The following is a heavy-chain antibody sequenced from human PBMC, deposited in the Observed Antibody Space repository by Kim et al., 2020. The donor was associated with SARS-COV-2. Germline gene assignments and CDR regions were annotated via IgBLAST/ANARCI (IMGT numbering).Heavy chain of an antibody. J-gene: IGHJ4*02. CDR3: ARDGPHYYGSGTLGY. V-gene: IGHV3-30*04. D-gene: IGHD3-10*01. CDR1: GFTFSSYA. Sequence: GGSLRLSCAASGFTFSSYAMHWVRQAPGKGLEWVAVISYDGSNKYYADSVKGRFTISRDNSKNTLYLQMNSLRAEDTAVYYCARDGPHYYGSGTLGYWGQGTLVTVSS. CDR2: ISYDGSNK.